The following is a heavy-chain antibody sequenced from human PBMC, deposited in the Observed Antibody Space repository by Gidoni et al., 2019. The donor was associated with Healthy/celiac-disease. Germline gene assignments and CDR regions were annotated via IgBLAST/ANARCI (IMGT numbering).Heavy chain of an antibody. CDR2: INPSGGST. V-gene: IGHV1-46*01. D-gene: IGHD1-1*01. Sequence: QVQLVQSGAEVKKPGASVKVSCKASGYTFTSYYMHWVRQAPGQGLEWMGIINPSGGSTSYAQKFQGRVTMTRDTSTSTVYMELSSLRSEDTAVYYCAREGAGTTAPYYYYGMDVWGQGTTVTVSS. J-gene: IGHJ6*02. CDR1: GYTFTSYY. CDR3: AREGAGTTAPYYYYGMDV.